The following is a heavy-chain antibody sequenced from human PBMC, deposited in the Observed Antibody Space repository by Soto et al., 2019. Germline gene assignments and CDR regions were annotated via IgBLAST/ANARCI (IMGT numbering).Heavy chain of an antibody. J-gene: IGHJ1*01. CDR3: ARVQY. V-gene: IGHV3-7*01. Sequence: EVQMVESGGGLVQPGGSLRLSCAGSGFTFGSQWMSWVRQAPGKGLEWVANINADGSEEDYVDSVKGRVTISRDNVKNSLYLQMNSLRAEDTAVYHCARVQYWGQGTLVTVSS. CDR2: INADGSEE. CDR1: GFTFGSQW.